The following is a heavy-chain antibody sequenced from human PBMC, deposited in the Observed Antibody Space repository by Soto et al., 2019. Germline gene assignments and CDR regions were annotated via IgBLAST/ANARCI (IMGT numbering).Heavy chain of an antibody. D-gene: IGHD3-3*01. V-gene: IGHV4-4*02. CDR2: IYHSGRT. CDR3: TKEGSGHPYYSDN. J-gene: IGHJ4*02. Sequence: SETLSLTCAVSGGSISSNNWWSWVRQAPGKGLEWIGEIYHSGRTSYNPSLRSRVTMSVDKSKNQFSLIVTSVTAADTAVYYCTKEGSGHPYYSDNSGPATLVTVSS. CDR1: GGSISSNNW.